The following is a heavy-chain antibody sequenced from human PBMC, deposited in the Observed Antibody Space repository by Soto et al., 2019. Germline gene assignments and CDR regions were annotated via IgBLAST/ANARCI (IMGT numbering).Heavy chain of an antibody. V-gene: IGHV3-23*01. CDR3: AKCIVVVPAAIFRGGAFDI. D-gene: IGHD2-2*01. J-gene: IGHJ3*02. CDR1: GFTFSSYA. Sequence: GGSLRLSCAASGFTFSSYAMSWVRQAPGKGLEWVSAISGSGGSTYYADSVKGRFTISRDNSKNTLYLQMNSLRAEDTAVYYCAKCIVVVPAAIFRGGAFDIWGQGTMVTVSS. CDR2: ISGSGGST.